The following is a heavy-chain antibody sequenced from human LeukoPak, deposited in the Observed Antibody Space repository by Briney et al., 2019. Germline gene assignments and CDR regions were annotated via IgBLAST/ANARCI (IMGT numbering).Heavy chain of an antibody. V-gene: IGHV1-18*01. Sequence: ASVKVSCKASGYTFTSYSISWVRQAPGQGLEWMGWISAYNGNTNYAQKLQGRVTMTTDTSTSTAYMELRSLRSDDTAVYYCARPVEGYQLPGMDVWGQGTTVTVSS. CDR2: ISAYNGNT. J-gene: IGHJ6*02. CDR3: ARPVEGYQLPGMDV. D-gene: IGHD2-2*01. CDR1: GYTFTSYS.